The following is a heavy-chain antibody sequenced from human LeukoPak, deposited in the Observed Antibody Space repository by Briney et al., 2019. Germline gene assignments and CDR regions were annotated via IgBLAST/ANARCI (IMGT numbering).Heavy chain of an antibody. CDR1: GGSISSYY. CDR3: ARQYSSGWYVWFDP. Sequence: NASETLFLTCTVSGGSISSYYWSWIRQPPGKGLEWIGYIYYSGSTNYNPSLKSRVTISVDTSKNQFSLKLSSVTAADTAVYYCARQYSSGWYVWFDPWGQGTLVTVSS. V-gene: IGHV4-59*08. CDR2: IYYSGST. D-gene: IGHD6-19*01. J-gene: IGHJ5*02.